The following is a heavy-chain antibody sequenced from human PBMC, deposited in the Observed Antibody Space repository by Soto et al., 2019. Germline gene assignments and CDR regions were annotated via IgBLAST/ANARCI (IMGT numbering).Heavy chain of an antibody. J-gene: IGHJ4*02. D-gene: IGHD6-19*01. CDR1: GFTLSSYA. CDR2: ISDSDNAT. V-gene: IGHV3-23*01. Sequence: EVQLLESGGGLVQPGGSLRLSCAASGFTLSSYAMTWVRQAPGKGLEWVSVISDSDNATYYADSVKGRLTISRDNSKNTLYLQLTSLRAEDTAVYYCAKGVSSSAWSASDSWGQGTLVTVSA. CDR3: AKGVSSSAWSASDS.